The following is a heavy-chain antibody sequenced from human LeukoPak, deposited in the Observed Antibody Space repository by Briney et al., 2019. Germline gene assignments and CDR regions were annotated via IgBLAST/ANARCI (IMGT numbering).Heavy chain of an antibody. CDR2: MNPNTGNA. D-gene: IGHD1-26*01. CDR3: ARVGYSNSYDY. V-gene: IGHV1-8*03. J-gene: IGHJ4*02. CDR1: GNTFTNFD. Sequence: GASVKVSCKASGNTFTNFDINWVRQATGQGLEWMGWMNPNTGNAGYAQKFQDRVTITWDASITTAYMDLSSLRSEDTAVYYCARVGYSNSYDYWGQGTLVTVSS.